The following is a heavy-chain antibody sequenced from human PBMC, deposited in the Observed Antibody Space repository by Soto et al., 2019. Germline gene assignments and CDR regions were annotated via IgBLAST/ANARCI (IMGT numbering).Heavy chain of an antibody. CDR2: IYYSGST. D-gene: IGHD2-15*01. CDR1: GGSISSSSYY. V-gene: IGHV4-39*01. Sequence: KPSETLSLTCTVSGGSISSSSYYWGWIRQPPGKGLEWIGSIYYSGSTYYNPSLKSRVTISVDTSKNQFSLKLSSVTAADTAVYYCARHEPGYDAFDIWGQGTMVTVSS. CDR3: ARHEPGYDAFDI. J-gene: IGHJ3*02.